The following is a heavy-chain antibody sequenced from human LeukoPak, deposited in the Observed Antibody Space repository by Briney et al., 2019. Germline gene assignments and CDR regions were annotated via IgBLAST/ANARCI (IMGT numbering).Heavy chain of an antibody. J-gene: IGHJ4*02. CDR1: GYTFTGYY. CDR3: ARDRFPYYYDSSGYYFPDY. V-gene: IGHV1-2*06. CDR2: INPNSGGT. Sequence: ASVKVSCKASGYTFTGYYMHWVRQAPGQGLEWMGRINPNSGGTNYAQKSQGRVTMTRDTSISTAYMELSRLRSDDTAVYYCARDRFPYYYDSSGYYFPDYWGQGTLVTVSS. D-gene: IGHD3-22*01.